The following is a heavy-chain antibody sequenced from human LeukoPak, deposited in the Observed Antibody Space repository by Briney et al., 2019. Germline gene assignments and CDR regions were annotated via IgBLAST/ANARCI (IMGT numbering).Heavy chain of an antibody. CDR3: ASKYCSSTSCPFDP. V-gene: IGHV3-74*01. CDR1: GFTFTTYW. J-gene: IGHJ5*02. CDR2: INSDGSIT. Sequence: GGSLRLSCAASGFTFTTYWMHWVRQAPGKGLVWVSHINSDGSITSYADSVKGRFTISRGNAKNTLYLQMNSLRDEDTAVYYCASKYCSSTSCPFDPWGQGTLVTVSS. D-gene: IGHD2-2*01.